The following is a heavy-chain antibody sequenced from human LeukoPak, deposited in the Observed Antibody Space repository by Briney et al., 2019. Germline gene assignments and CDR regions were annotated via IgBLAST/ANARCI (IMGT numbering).Heavy chain of an antibody. CDR1: GFNFGSYS. D-gene: IGHD3-22*01. J-gene: IGHJ5*02. CDR2: MSADSATT. V-gene: IGHV3-23*01. Sequence: GGSLRLSCAASGFNFGSYSMTWVRQASGKGLEWVSVMSADSATTFYADSVKGRFTTSRDNSKNTLYLQMNSLRAEDTAVYYCARGGRYYDSRGTGSGPWGQGTLVTVSS. CDR3: ARGGRYYDSRGTGSGP.